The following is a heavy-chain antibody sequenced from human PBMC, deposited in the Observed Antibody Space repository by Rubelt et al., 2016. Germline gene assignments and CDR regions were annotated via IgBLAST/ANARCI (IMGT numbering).Heavy chain of an antibody. CDR2: IYYSGST. CDR1: GGSISSDY. J-gene: IGHJ2*01. D-gene: IGHD7-27*01. V-gene: IGHV4-59*01. Sequence: QVQLQESGPGLVKPSETLSLTCTVSGGSISSDYWSWIRQPPGKGLEWIGYIYYSGSTNFNPSLKSRVTISVDTSKNQFSLSLGSVTAADTAVYYCARLSGVTGDAQGKYLYVGLCGRGTLVSVSS. CDR3: ARLSGVTGDAQGKYLYVGL.